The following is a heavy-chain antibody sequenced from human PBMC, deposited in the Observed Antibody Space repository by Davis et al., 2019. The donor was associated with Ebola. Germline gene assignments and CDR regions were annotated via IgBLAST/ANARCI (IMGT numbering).Heavy chain of an antibody. CDR2: ISYDGGNK. D-gene: IGHD6-13*01. CDR1: GFTFSSYA. J-gene: IGHJ4*02. Sequence: PGGSLRLSCAASGFTFSSYAMHWVRQAPGKGLEWVAVISYDGGNKYYADSVKGRFTISRHNSKNTLYLQMNSLRAEDTAVYYCARETAGNYFDYWGQGTLVTVSS. CDR3: ARETAGNYFDY. V-gene: IGHV3-30*04.